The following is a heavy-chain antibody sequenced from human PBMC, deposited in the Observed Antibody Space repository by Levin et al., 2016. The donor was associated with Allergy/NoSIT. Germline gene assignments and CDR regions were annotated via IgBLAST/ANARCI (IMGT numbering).Heavy chain of an antibody. CDR2: INPNTGGT. V-gene: IGHV1-2*02. Sequence: WVRQAPGQGLEWMGWINPNTGGTNYAQKFQGRVTMTRDTSISTAYMELSRLRSDDTAVYYCARDLAGVWAFDIWGQGTMVTV. D-gene: IGHD3-3*01. J-gene: IGHJ3*02. CDR3: ARDLAGVWAFDI.